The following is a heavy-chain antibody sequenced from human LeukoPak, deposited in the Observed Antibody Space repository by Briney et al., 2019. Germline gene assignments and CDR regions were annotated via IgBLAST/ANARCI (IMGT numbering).Heavy chain of an antibody. V-gene: IGHV3-53*01. D-gene: IGHD5-12*01. CDR1: GLTVSSNY. J-gene: IGHJ4*02. CDR3: AKAVGGYDGYFDY. CDR2: IYSGGST. Sequence: PGGSLRLSCAVSGLTVSSNYMSWVRQPPGKGLEWVSVIYSGGSTYYADSVKGRFTISRDNSKNTLYLQMNSLRAEDTAVYYCAKAVGGYDGYFDYWGQGTLVTVSS.